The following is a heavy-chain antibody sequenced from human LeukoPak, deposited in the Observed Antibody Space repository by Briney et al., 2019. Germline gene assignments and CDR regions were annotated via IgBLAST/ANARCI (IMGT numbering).Heavy chain of an antibody. CDR1: GFTFRHYW. CDR2: ISGSGGST. CDR3: AKRAPYGSEIFHFDY. D-gene: IGHD3-10*01. V-gene: IGHV3-23*01. Sequence: PEGSLRLSCAASGFTFRHYWMSWVRQAPGKGLEWVSAISGSGGSTYYADSVKGRFAISRDNSKNTLYLQMNSLRAEDTAVYYCAKRAPYGSEIFHFDYWGQGTLVTVSS. J-gene: IGHJ4*02.